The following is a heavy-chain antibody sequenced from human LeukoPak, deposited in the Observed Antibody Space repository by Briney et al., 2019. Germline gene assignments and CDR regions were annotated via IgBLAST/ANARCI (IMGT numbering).Heavy chain of an antibody. D-gene: IGHD6-19*01. V-gene: IGHV3-21*01. Sequence: GGSLRLSCAASGFTFSSYSMNWVRQPPGKGLEGVSSISSSSSYIYYADSVKGRFTISRDNAKNSLYLQMNSLRAEDTAVYYCARAKATVAGTFDYWGQGTLVTVSS. CDR2: ISSSSSYI. CDR1: GFTFSSYS. CDR3: ARAKATVAGTFDY. J-gene: IGHJ4*02.